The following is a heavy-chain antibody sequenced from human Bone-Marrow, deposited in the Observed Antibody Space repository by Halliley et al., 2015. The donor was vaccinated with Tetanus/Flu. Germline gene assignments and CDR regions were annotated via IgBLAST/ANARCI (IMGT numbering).Heavy chain of an antibody. CDR3: VRDLEDSNGHFRGFFQT. V-gene: IGHV3-30*04. CDR1: GFNFSWSA. D-gene: IGHD3-16*01. J-gene: IGHJ1*01. CDR2: ISYDGRNK. Sequence: SLRLSCAASGFNFSWSAMHWVRQAPGKGLEWVAVISYDGRNKYDTESVRGRFTISRDNSRNTLNLQMNSLRAEDTALYYCVRDLEDSNGHFRGFFQTWGLGPLVTVSS.